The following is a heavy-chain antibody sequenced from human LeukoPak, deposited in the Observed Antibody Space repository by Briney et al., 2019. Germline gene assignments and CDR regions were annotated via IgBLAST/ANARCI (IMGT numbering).Heavy chain of an antibody. Sequence: SETLSLTCTVSGGSISSSSYYWGWIRQPPGKGLEWIGSIYYSGSTYYNPSLKSRVTISVDTSKNQFSLKLSSVTAADTAVYYCARAVFSGGTLWGQGTMVTVSS. CDR2: IYYSGST. D-gene: IGHD6-19*01. V-gene: IGHV4-39*01. CDR3: ARAVFSGGTL. J-gene: IGHJ3*01. CDR1: GGSISSSSYY.